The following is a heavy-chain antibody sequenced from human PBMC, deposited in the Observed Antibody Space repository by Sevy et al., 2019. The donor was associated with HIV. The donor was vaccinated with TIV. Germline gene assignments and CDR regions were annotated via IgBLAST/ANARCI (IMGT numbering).Heavy chain of an antibody. J-gene: IGHJ4*02. CDR2: IYNRGNTDYNT. CDR1: GASITTNY. Sequence: SETLSLTCIVSGASITTNYWSWIRQPAGKGLELIGRIYNRGNTDYNTNYNPSLESRVSMPIDTSKNQFSLNLSSVTVADTAVYYCARAVFSTSGTYYFDYWGQGTLVTVSS. D-gene: IGHD5-12*01. CDR3: ARAVFSTSGTYYFDY. V-gene: IGHV4-4*07.